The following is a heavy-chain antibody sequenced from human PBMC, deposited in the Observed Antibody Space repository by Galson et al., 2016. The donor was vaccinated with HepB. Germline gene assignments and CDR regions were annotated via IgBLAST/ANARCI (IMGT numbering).Heavy chain of an antibody. CDR2: VFFSGDT. CDR1: GVSINGHS. D-gene: IGHD4-23*01. V-gene: IGHV4-59*11. CDR3: ARVERLFLYDGGAAYKSFPCDS. J-gene: IGHJ4*02. Sequence: LSLTCIVSGVSINGHSWSWIRQPPGKGLEWIGYVFFSGDTDSNPSLKSRVTMSVDPSENQFSLRLRSVTAAATAVYYCARVERLFLYDGGAAYKSFPCDSWGRGALVTVSS.